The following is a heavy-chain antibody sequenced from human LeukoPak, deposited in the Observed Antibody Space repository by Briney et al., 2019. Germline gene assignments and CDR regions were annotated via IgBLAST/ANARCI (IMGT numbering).Heavy chain of an antibody. V-gene: IGHV3-30*18. CDR3: AKGDSSGYYFPSFRFDP. Sequence: GRSLRLSCAASGFTFSSYGMHWVRQAPGKGPEWVAVISYDGSNKYYADSVKGRFIISRDNSKNTLYLQMNSLRAEDTAVYYCAKGDSSGYYFPSFRFDPWGQGTLVTVSS. CDR1: GFTFSSYG. CDR2: ISYDGSNK. J-gene: IGHJ5*02. D-gene: IGHD3-22*01.